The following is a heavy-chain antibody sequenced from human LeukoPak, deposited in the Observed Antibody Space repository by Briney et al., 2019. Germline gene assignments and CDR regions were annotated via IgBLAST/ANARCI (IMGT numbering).Heavy chain of an antibody. J-gene: IGHJ6*03. CDR1: GYTFTSYA. CDR3: ARDWSYQLSRDYYYMDV. Sequence: GASVKVSCKASGYTFTSYAMHWVRQAPGQRLEWMGWINAGNGNTKYSQKFQGRVTMTTDTSTSTVQMELRSLRSDDTAVYFCARDWSYQLSRDYYYMDVWGKGTTVTVSS. CDR2: INAGNGNT. D-gene: IGHD2-2*01. V-gene: IGHV1-3*01.